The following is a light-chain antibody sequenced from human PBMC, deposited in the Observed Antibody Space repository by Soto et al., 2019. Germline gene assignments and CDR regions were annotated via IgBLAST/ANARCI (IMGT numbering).Light chain of an antibody. Sequence: EILMAQSPATLAVSPGERATLSCRASQNINIALAWYQQKAGQAPRLLIYAASTRATGIPARFSGSGSGTEVTLTISSLQSEDFAVYYCQQYTNWPITFGQGTRLEIK. CDR2: AAS. CDR3: QQYTNWPIT. J-gene: IGKJ5*01. CDR1: QNINIA. V-gene: IGKV3-15*01.